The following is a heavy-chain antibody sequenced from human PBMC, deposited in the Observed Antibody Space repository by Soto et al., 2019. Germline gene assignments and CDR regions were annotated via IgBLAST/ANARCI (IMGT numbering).Heavy chain of an antibody. D-gene: IGHD1-26*01. Sequence: QVQLVQSGAEVKKPGASVKVSCKASGYSFTGYYMHWVRQAPGQGLECMGWINPNSGGTNYAQKFQGWSTMTGDTSISTAYMELSRLRSADTAVYYCARRQGAVDAFDIWGQGTMVTVSS. J-gene: IGHJ3*02. CDR2: INPNSGGT. CDR3: ARRQGAVDAFDI. V-gene: IGHV1-2*04. CDR1: GYSFTGYY.